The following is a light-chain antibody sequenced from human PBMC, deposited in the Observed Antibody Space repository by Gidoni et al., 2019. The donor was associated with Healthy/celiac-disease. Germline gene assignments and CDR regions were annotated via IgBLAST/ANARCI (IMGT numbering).Light chain of an antibody. CDR3: QQSYSTPIT. CDR1: QSISSY. CDR2: AAS. V-gene: IGKV1-39*01. J-gene: IGKJ5*01. Sequence: DIQMTQSPSSLSASVGDRVTITCRASQSISSYLNWYQQKPGKAPKLLIYAASSLQSGVPSRFSGSGSGTYFTLPISSLQPEDFATYYCQQSYSTPITFGQGTRLEI.